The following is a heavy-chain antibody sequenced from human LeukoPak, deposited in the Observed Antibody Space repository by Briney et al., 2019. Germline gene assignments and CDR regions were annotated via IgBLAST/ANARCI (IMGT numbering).Heavy chain of an antibody. CDR2: INPSGGST. D-gene: IGHD3-22*01. CDR1: GYTFTSYY. J-gene: IGHJ4*02. CDR3: ARDGLGPLYDSSGYYPYYFDY. V-gene: IGHV1-46*01. Sequence: ASVTVSCKASGYTFTSYYMHWVRQAPGQGLEWMGIINPSGGSTSYAQKFQGRVTMTRDTSTSTVYMELSSLRSEDTAVYYCARDGLGPLYDSSGYYPYYFDYWGQGTLVTVSS.